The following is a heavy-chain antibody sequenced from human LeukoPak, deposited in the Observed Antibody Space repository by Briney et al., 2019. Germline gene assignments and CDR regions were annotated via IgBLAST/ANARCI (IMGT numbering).Heavy chain of an antibody. D-gene: IGHD3-22*01. J-gene: IGHJ4*02. CDR2: INADSVKT. V-gene: IGHV3-23*01. Sequence: LTGGSLRLSCAGSGFTFGSHAMSWVRQTPGKGLEWVSSINADSVKTHYADSVKGRFTVSRDNAKKALYLQMNSLRAEDTAIYFCVYLDSSGYYYGRLRYWGQGTPVTVSS. CDR1: GFTFGSHA. CDR3: VYLDSSGYYYGRLRY.